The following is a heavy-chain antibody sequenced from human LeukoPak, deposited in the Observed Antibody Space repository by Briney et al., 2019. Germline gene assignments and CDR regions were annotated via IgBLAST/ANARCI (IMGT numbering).Heavy chain of an antibody. CDR3: AREGGSGSYYNWFDP. V-gene: IGHV4-31*03. J-gene: IGHJ5*02. D-gene: IGHD3-10*01. Sequence: SQTLSLTCTVSGGSISSGGYYWSWIRQHPGKCLEWIGYIYYSGSTYYNPSLKSRVTISVDTSKNQFSLKLSSVTAADTAVYYCAREGGSGSYYNWFDPWGQGTLVTVSS. CDR1: GGSISSGGYY. CDR2: IYYSGST.